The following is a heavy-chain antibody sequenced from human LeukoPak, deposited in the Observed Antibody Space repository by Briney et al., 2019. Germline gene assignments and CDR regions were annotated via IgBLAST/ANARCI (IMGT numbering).Heavy chain of an antibody. CDR2: IIPILGTA. CDR1: GGTFSSYA. V-gene: IGHV1-69*10. Sequence: ASVKVSCKASGGTFSSYAISWVRQAPGQGLEWMGGIIPILGTANYAQKFQGRVTITADKSTSTAYMELSSLRSEDTAMYYCARDRYAPPEQWLLSLFRYYYYYIDVWGKGTTVTVSS. D-gene: IGHD6-19*01. J-gene: IGHJ6*03. CDR3: ARDRYAPPEQWLLSLFRYYYYYIDV.